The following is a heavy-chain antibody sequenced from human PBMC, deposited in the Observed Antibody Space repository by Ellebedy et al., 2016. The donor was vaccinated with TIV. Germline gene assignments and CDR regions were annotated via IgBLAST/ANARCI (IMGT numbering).Heavy chain of an antibody. J-gene: IGHJ6*02. CDR1: GFTFGDYA. V-gene: IGHV3-49*03. D-gene: IGHD1-14*01. CDR3: TRDLPGGGMDV. Sequence: PGGSLRLSCTASGFTFGDYAMSWFRRAPGKGLEWVGFIRSKAYGGTTEYAASVKGRFTISRDDSKGIAYLQRNSLKTEDTAVYYCTRDLPGGGMDVWGQGTTVIVSS. CDR2: IRSKAYGGTT.